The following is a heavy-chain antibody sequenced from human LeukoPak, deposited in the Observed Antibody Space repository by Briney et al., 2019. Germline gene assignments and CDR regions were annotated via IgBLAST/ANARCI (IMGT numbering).Heavy chain of an antibody. V-gene: IGHV4-59*08. CDR2: FYHSGST. D-gene: IGHD3-22*01. CDR3: ARSTYYYDSSGYYSSREKNWYFDL. J-gene: IGHJ2*01. CDR1: GGFNTHYY. Sequence: SETLSLTCSVSGGFNTHYYWSWIRQPPGKGLEWIGYFYHSGSTNYNPSLKSRVTISVDTSKNQFSLKLSSVTAADTAVYYCARSTYYYDSSGYYSSREKNWYFDLWGRGTLVTVSS.